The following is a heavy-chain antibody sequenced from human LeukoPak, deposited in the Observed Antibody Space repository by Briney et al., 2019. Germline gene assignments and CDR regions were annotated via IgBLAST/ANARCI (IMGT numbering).Heavy chain of an antibody. CDR1: GFTFSTYG. D-gene: IGHD1-26*01. CDR3: GKSRIGFSGLVDL. V-gene: IGHV3-48*04. Sequence: GGSLRLSCAASGFTFSTYGMQWVRQVPGKGLEWVSYISGSSDSIKYAESVKGRFTNSRDNAKNSLYLHLNSLRAEDTAVYYCGKSRIGFSGLVDLWGQGTLVTVSS. J-gene: IGHJ5*02. CDR2: ISGSSDSI.